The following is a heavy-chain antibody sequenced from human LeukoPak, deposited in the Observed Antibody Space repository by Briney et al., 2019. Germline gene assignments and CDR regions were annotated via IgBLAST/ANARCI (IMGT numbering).Heavy chain of an antibody. D-gene: IGHD5-18*01. CDR3: ARGSGYSYGPTDY. CDR2: ISSSSYI. CDR1: GFTFSSYS. J-gene: IGHJ4*02. V-gene: IGHV3-21*01. Sequence: GGSLRLSCAASGFTFSSYSMNWVRQAPGKGLEWVSSISSSSYIYYADSVKGRFTISRDNAKNSLYLQMNSLRAEDTAVYYCARGSGYSYGPTDYWGQGTLVTVSS.